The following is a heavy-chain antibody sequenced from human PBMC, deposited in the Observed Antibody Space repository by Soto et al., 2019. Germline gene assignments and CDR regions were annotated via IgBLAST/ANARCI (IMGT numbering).Heavy chain of an antibody. CDR2: IFPLTDIP. J-gene: IGHJ4*02. CDR1: GGTFRNYP. V-gene: IGHV1-69*02. CDR3: ARGPLVVLYYFPS. D-gene: IGHD3-16*01. Sequence: QVQLVQSGPEVKKPGSSVKVSCKASGGTFRNYPINWVRQAPGQGLEWMGSIFPLTDIPDYAQNFQARLTISADRYTRTAYMELNSLTSDDTAMYFCARGPLVVLYYFPSWGQGTLVTVSS.